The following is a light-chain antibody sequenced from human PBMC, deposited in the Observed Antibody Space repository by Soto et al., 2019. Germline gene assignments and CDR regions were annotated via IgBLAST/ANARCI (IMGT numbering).Light chain of an antibody. CDR3: QQYYRFPYT. CDR2: KAS. V-gene: IGKV1-5*03. Sequence: DIQMTQSPSTLSASVGDTVTITCRASQSLSYWLAWYQQKPGQAPKLLIHKASTLESGVPSRFSGSGSGTDFTLTISSLQPDDFATFYCQQYYRFPYTFGQGTKLEIK. J-gene: IGKJ2*01. CDR1: QSLSYW.